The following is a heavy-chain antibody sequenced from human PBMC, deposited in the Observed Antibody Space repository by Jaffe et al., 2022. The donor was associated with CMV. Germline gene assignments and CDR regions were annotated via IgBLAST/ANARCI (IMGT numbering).Heavy chain of an antibody. V-gene: IGHV3-30*18. Sequence: QVQLVESGGGVVQPGRSLRLSCAASGFTFSSYGMHWVRQAPGKGLEWVAVISYDGSNKYYADSVKGRFTISRDNSKNTLYLQMNSLRAEDTAVYYCAKGKKWGYSGYDYSYYFDYWGQGTLVTVSS. D-gene: IGHD5-12*01. J-gene: IGHJ4*02. CDR3: AKGKKWGYSGYDYSYYFDY. CDR1: GFTFSSYG. CDR2: ISYDGSNK.